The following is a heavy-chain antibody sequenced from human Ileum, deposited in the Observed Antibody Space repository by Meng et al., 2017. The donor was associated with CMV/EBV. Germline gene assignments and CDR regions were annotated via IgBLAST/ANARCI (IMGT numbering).Heavy chain of an antibody. CDR2: IYGGGST. V-gene: IGHV3-66*01. CDR1: EFTVSDNY. CDR3: ARVRPMGV. Sequence: EVQLVESGGGLGQPGGYLRLSCAASEFTVSDNYMSWVRQAPGKGLEWVSVIYGGGSTYYADSVKGRFTISRDNSKNTLYLQMNSLRAEDTAVYYCARVRPMGVWGQGTAVTVSS. J-gene: IGHJ6*02.